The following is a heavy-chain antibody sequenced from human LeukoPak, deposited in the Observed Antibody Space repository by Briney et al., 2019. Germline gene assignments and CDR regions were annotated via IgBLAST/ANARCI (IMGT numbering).Heavy chain of an antibody. J-gene: IGHJ4*02. CDR3: AKGDYYDSSGYYYPNADVY. D-gene: IGHD3-22*01. CDR1: GFTFSSYA. CDR2: ISGSVGST. V-gene: IGHV3-23*01. Sequence: GGSLRLSCAASGFTFSSYAMSCVRQAPGKGLECVSAISGSVGSTYYADSVKGRFTISGDNSKNTLYLQMNSLRAEDTAVYYCAKGDYYDSSGYYYPNADVYWGQGTLVTVSS.